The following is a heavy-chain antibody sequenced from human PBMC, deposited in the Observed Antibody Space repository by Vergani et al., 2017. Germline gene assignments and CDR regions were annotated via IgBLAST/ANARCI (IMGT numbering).Heavy chain of an antibody. D-gene: IGHD3-22*01. J-gene: IGHJ4*02. V-gene: IGHV4-31*03. CDR2: IYYSGST. Sequence: QVQLQESGPGLVKPSQTLSPTCTVSGGSISSGGYYWSWIRQHPGKGLEWIGYIYYSGSTYYNPSLKSRVTISVDTSKNQFSLKLSSVTAADTAVYYCARGRYDSSGYYFNYFDYWGQGTLVTVSS. CDR3: ARGRYDSSGYYFNYFDY. CDR1: GGSISSGGYY.